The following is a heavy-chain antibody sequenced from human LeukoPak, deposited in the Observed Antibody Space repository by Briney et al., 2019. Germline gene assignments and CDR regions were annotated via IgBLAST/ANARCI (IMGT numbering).Heavy chain of an antibody. CDR3: ARVWNYYGSGASDY. CDR2: INHSGST. Sequence: PSETLSLTCAVYGGSFSGYYWSWIRQPPGKGLEWIGEINHSGSTNYNPSLKSRVTISVDTSKNQFSLKLSSVTAADMAVYYCARVWNYYGSGASDYWGQGTLVTVSS. J-gene: IGHJ4*02. V-gene: IGHV4-34*01. CDR1: GGSFSGYY. D-gene: IGHD3-10*01.